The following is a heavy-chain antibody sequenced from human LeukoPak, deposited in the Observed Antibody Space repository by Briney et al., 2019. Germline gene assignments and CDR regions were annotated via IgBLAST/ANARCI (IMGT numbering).Heavy chain of an antibody. CDR2: IYGGTSI. D-gene: IGHD1-14*01. Sequence: PGGSLRLSCAGSGFTLSSTYMSWVRQAPGKGLDRLSVIYGGTSIYYADSVKGRFTISRDDSRNTLYLQMSSLRAEDTAVYYCASRYEGASYYYYGMDVWGQGTTVTVSS. CDR3: ASRYEGASYYYYGMDV. V-gene: IGHV3-66*01. CDR1: GFTLSSTY. J-gene: IGHJ6*02.